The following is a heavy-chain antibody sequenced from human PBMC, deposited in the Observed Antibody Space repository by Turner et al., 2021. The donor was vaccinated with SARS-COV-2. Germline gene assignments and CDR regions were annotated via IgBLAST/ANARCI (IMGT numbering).Heavy chain of an antibody. CDR2: IKSKTEGGTT. V-gene: IGHV3-15*01. CDR3: TTLTALDV. CDR1: GFTLRNAW. J-gene: IGHJ6*02. Sequence: EVQLVESGGGLVKPGGSLRLSCAASGFTLRNAWMSWVRQAPGKGLEWVGRIKSKTEGGTTDYAAPVKGRFTISRDDSKNTLYLKMNSLKNEDTAVYYCTTLTALDVWGQGTTVTVSS.